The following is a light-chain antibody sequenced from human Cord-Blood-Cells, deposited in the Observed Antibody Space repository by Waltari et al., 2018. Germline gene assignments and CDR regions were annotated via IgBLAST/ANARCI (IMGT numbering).Light chain of an antibody. J-gene: IGKJ1*01. CDR1: QGISSW. Sequence: DIQMTQSPSSVSASVGDRVTITCRASQGISSWLAWYQKKPGQAPKLLIYAPSSLQSGVPSRFGGSGSGTYFTLTISSLQPEDFATYYCQQSNSFSTFGQGTKVEIK. CDR2: APS. V-gene: IGKV1D-12*01. CDR3: QQSNSFST.